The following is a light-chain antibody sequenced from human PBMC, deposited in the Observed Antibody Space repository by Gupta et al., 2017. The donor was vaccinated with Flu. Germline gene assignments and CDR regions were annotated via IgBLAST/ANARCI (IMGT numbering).Light chain of an antibody. CDR2: AAS. CDR1: QSVRSSY. CDR3: LQDGSSPLT. V-gene: IGKV3-20*01. Sequence: DIVSTQSHGTLCLSSGEGATLTCRAIQSVRSSYLAWYQQKPGQSPRLLIYAASSRATGIPDRFSGSGSGTDFTFTITRLEPEDLAVYFCLQDGSSPLTFGPGTKVDIK. J-gene: IGKJ1*01.